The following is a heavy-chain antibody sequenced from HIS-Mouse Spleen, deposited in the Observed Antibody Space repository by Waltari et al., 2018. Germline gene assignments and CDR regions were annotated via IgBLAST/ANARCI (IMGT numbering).Heavy chain of an antibody. CDR3: ARGRSNYYDSSGYYYVSEYFQH. D-gene: IGHD3-22*01. V-gene: IGHV4-34*01. CDR1: GGSFRGYY. J-gene: IGHJ1*01. Sequence: QVQLQQWGAGLLKPSETLSLTCAVYGGSFRGYYWSWIRPPPGKGLAWIGEINHSGSTNYNPSLKSRVTISVDTSKNQFSLKLSSVTAADTAVYYCARGRSNYYDSSGYYYVSEYFQHWGQGTLVTVSS. CDR2: INHSGST.